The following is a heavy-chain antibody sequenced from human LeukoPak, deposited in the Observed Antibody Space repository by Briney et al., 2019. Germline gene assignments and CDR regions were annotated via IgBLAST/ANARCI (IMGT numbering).Heavy chain of an antibody. CDR3: ARDLGVGMDV. V-gene: IGHV3-74*01. D-gene: IGHD3-16*01. CDR1: GFTFSSYW. J-gene: IGHJ6*02. Sequence: GGSLRLSCAASGFTFSSYWMHWVRHAPGKGLVGVSRINSDGSSTSYADSVKGRFTISRDNAKNTLYLQMNSLRAEDTAVYYCARDLGVGMDVWGQGTTVTVSS. CDR2: INSDGSST.